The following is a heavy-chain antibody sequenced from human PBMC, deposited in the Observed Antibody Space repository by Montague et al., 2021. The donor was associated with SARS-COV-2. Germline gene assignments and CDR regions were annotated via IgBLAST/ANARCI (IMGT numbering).Heavy chain of an antibody. CDR2: INDRGGTNY. J-gene: IGHJ4*02. Sequence: SETLSLTCAVYGESFSSFFLCWSRQPPGTGLEWIADINDRGGTNYNYNPSLGSRVTISADTSKNQFSLKLRSVTAADTAVYYCARWDPQTLTVISLRGKSANDYWGQGTLVTVSS. CDR3: ARWDPQTLTVISLRGKSANDY. D-gene: IGHD4-11*01. CDR1: GESFSSFF. V-gene: IGHV4-34*01.